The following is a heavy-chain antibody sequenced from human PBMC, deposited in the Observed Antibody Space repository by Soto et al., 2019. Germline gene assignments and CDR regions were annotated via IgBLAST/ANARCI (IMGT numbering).Heavy chain of an antibody. CDR3: AREWRKRFLEWLSRPLDY. J-gene: IGHJ4*02. V-gene: IGHV3-21*01. Sequence: GGSLRLSCAASGFTFSSYSMNWVRQAPGKGLEWVSSISSSSSYIYYADSVKGRFTISRDNAKNSLYLQMNSLRAEDTAVYYCAREWRKRFLEWLSRPLDYWGQGTLVTVSS. CDR1: GFTFSSYS. D-gene: IGHD3-3*01. CDR2: ISSSSSYI.